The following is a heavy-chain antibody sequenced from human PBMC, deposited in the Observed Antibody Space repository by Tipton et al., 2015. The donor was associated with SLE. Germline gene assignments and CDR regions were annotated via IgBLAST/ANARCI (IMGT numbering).Heavy chain of an antibody. CDR2: IRGSGGST. J-gene: IGHJ6*02. V-gene: IGHV3-23*01. Sequence: SLRLSCAASGFTFSSYAMSWVRQAPGKGLEWVSAIRGSGGSTYYADSVKGRFTISRDNSKNTLYLQMNSLRAEDTAVYYCARDGGHGDYDGPGVYYGMDVWGQGTTVTVSS. D-gene: IGHD4-17*01. CDR1: GFTFSSYA. CDR3: ARDGGHGDYDGPGVYYGMDV.